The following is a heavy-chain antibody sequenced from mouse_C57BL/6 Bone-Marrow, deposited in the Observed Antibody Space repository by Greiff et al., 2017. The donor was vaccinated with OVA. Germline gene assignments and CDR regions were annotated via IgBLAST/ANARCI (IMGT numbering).Heavy chain of an antibody. CDR2: IDPSDSYT. J-gene: IGHJ2*01. D-gene: IGHD3-2*02. CDR3: ARRGGPRLMDY. V-gene: IGHV1-69*01. CDR1: GYTFTSYW. Sequence: QVQLQQPGAELVMPGASVKLSCKASGYTFTSYWMHWVKQRPGQGLEWIGEIDPSDSYTNYNQKFKGKSTLTVDKSSSTAYMQLSSLTSEDSAVYYCARRGGPRLMDYWGQGTTLTVSS.